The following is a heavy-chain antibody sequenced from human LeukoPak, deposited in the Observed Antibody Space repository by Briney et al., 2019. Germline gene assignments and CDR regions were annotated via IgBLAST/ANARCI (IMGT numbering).Heavy chain of an antibody. CDR2: ISGSGGST. CDR3: AKNRFGDGTYYFDY. D-gene: IGHD3-10*01. J-gene: IGHJ4*02. CDR1: GFTLSSYA. Sequence: GGSLRLSCAASGFTLSSYAMSWVRQAPGKGLEWVSAISGSGGSTYYADSVKGRFTISRDNSKNTLYLQMNSLRAEDTAVYYCAKNRFGDGTYYFDYWGQGTLVTVSS. V-gene: IGHV3-23*01.